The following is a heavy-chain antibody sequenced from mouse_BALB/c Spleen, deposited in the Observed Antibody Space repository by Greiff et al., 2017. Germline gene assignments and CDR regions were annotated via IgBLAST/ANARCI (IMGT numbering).Heavy chain of an antibody. CDR2: INSNGGST. Sequence: EVQLVESGGGLVQPGGSLKLSCAASGFTFSSYGTSWVRQTPDKRLELVATINSNGGSTYYPDSVKGRFTISRDNAKNTLYLQMSSLKSEDTAMYYCARDEPGYAMDYWGQGTSVTVSS. CDR1: GFTFSSYG. J-gene: IGHJ4*01. CDR3: ARDEPGYAMDY. V-gene: IGHV5-6-3*01.